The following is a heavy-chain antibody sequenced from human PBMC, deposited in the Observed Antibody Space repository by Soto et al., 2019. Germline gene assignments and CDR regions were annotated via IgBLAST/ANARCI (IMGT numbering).Heavy chain of an antibody. CDR2: INHSGST. V-gene: IGHV4-34*01. Sequence: QVQLQQWRAGLLKPSETLSLTCAVYGGSFSGYYWSWIRQPPGKGLEWIGEINHSGSTNYNPSLKSRVTISVDTSKRQVALELSSGTAADTAVYYCARGYKQLVRRAGGWFDPWGKGTLVTVS. CDR1: GGSFSGYY. J-gene: IGHJ5*02. D-gene: IGHD6-6*01. CDR3: ARGYKQLVRRAGGWFDP.